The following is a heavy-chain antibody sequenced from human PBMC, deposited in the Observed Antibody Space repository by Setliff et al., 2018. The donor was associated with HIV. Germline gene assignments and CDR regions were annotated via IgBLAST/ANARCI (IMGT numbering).Heavy chain of an antibody. J-gene: IGHJ3*02. D-gene: IGHD3-22*01. CDR3: ARDLTTIVTRKVFDI. CDR1: GFNFDLYA. V-gene: IGHV3-30*04. CDR2: VSYDGSYK. Sequence: HPGGSLRLSCVASGFNFDLYAFHWVRQAPGKGLEWVAVVSYDGSYKNYADSVKGRFTISRDNSRSTIYVQMNSLRAEDTAVYYCARDLTTIVTRKVFDIWGQGTKVTVSS.